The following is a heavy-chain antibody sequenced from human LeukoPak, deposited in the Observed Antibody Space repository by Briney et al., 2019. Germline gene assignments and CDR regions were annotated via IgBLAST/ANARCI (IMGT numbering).Heavy chain of an antibody. D-gene: IGHD1-26*01. CDR1: GASFSSGGYS. CDR3: ARGLGVGATRGLSGNFDY. Sequence: SETLSLTCGVSGASFSSGGYSWTWIRQPPGKGLEWIGYIYYSGSTNYNPSLKSRVTISVDTSKNQFSLKLSSVTAADTAVYYCARGLGVGATRGLSGNFDYWGQGTLVTVSS. CDR2: IYYSGST. J-gene: IGHJ4*02. V-gene: IGHV4-61*08.